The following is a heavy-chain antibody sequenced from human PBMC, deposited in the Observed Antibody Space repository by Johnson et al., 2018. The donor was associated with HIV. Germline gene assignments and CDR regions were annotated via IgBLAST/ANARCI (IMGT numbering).Heavy chain of an antibody. CDR3: VRRHYYDSSSYLDAFDI. Sequence: QLVESGGGVVRPGGSLRLSCAASGFTFDDFAMSWVRQVPGKGLAWVSGINWNGYSTGHADSVKGRFTISRDNAKNSLYLQMNSLRAEDTALYYCVRRHYYDSSSYLDAFDIWGQGTMVTVSS. CDR2: INWNGYST. D-gene: IGHD3-22*01. V-gene: IGHV3-20*04. CDR1: GFTFDDFA. J-gene: IGHJ3*02.